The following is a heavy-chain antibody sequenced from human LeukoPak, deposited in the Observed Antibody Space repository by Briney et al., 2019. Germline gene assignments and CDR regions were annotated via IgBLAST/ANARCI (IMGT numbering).Heavy chain of an antibody. CDR3: AREGRIAAAGTSFSAFDI. Sequence: GGSLRLSCAASRFTFSSYGMHWVRQAPGKGLEWVAFIRYDRSNEYYADSVKGRFIISRDNSKNTLYLQMNSLRPEDTAVYYCAREGRIAAAGTSFSAFDIWGQGTMVTVSS. D-gene: IGHD6-13*01. J-gene: IGHJ3*02. V-gene: IGHV3-30*02. CDR1: RFTFSSYG. CDR2: IRYDRSNE.